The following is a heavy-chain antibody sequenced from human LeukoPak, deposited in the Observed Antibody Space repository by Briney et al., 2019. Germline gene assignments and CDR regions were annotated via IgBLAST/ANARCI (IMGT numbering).Heavy chain of an antibody. J-gene: IGHJ3*02. CDR3: ASDYYDSSGPWDAFDI. CDR1: GYTFTGYY. D-gene: IGHD3-22*01. Sequence: ASVKVSCKASGYTFTGYYMHWVRQAPGQGLEWMGWINPNSGGTNYAQKFQGRVTMTRDTSISTAYMELSRLRSDDTTVYYCASDYYDSSGPWDAFDIWGQGTMVTVSS. CDR2: INPNSGGT. V-gene: IGHV1-2*02.